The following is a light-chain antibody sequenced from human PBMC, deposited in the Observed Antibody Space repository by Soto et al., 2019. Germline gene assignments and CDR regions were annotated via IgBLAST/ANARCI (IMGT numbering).Light chain of an antibody. CDR2: EVS. CDR3: SSYAGRNNLGVV. V-gene: IGLV2-8*01. J-gene: IGLJ2*01. CDR1: SSDVGGYNY. Sequence: QSALTQPPSASGSPGQSVTISCTGTSSDVGGYNYVSWYQQHPGKAPKLMIYEVSKRPSGVPDRFSGSKSGNTASLTVSGLQAEDEADYYCSSYAGRNNLGVVFGGGTQLTVL.